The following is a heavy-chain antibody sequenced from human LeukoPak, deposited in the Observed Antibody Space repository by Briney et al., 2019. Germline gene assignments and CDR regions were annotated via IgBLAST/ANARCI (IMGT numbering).Heavy chain of an antibody. CDR2: IYYSGST. V-gene: IGHV4-31*03. CDR1: GGSISSGGYY. CDR3: ARLSSRTHYDFWSGYYDGWFDP. D-gene: IGHD3-3*01. J-gene: IGHJ5*02. Sequence: SETLSLTCTVSGGSISSGGYYWSWIRQHPGKGLEWIGYIYYSGSTYYNPSLKSRVTISVETSKNQFSLKLSSVTAADTAVYYCARLSSRTHYDFWSGYYDGWFDPWGQGTLVTVSS.